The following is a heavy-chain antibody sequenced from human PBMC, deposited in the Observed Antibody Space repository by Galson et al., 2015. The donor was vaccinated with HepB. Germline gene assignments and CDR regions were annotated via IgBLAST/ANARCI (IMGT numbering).Heavy chain of an antibody. D-gene: IGHD3-22*01. J-gene: IGHJ6*02. CDR3: ARSRYYYDSSGYYNYYYGMDV. V-gene: IGHV3-23*01. Sequence: SLRLSCAASGFTFSSYAMSWVRQAPGKGLEWVSAISGSGGSTYYADSVKGRFTISRDNSKNTLYPQMNSLRAEDTAVYYCARSRYYYDSSGYYNYYYGMDVWGQGTTVTVSS. CDR2: ISGSGGST. CDR1: GFTFSSYA.